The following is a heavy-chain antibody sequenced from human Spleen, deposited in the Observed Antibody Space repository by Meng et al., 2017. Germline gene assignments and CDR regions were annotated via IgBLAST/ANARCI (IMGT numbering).Heavy chain of an antibody. D-gene: IGHD5-24*01. CDR1: GWSFSDYY. CDR2: INHSGST. J-gene: IGHJ4*02. CDR3: ARGPATMAHDFDY. Sequence: QLRHWCSYLCKLLDTLSLSCAVSGWSFSDYYWCWSRQPPGKGLELIGEINHSGSTNYNPSLESRATRSVDTSQNNLSLKLSSVTASDSAVYYCARGPATMAHDFDYWGQGTLVTVSS. V-gene: IGHV4-34*01.